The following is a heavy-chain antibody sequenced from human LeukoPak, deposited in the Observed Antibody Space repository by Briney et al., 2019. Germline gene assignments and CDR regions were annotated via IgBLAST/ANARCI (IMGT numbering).Heavy chain of an antibody. J-gene: IGHJ4*02. D-gene: IGHD1-26*01. CDR3: AKGDSGSYYFDY. CDR2: IWYDGSNK. Sequence: PGGSLRLSCAASGFTSSSYGMHWVRQAPGKGLEWVAVIWYDGSNKYYADSVKGRFTISRDNSKNTLYLQMNSLRAEDTAVYYCAKGDSGSYYFDYWGQGTLVTVSS. V-gene: IGHV3-33*06. CDR1: GFTSSSYG.